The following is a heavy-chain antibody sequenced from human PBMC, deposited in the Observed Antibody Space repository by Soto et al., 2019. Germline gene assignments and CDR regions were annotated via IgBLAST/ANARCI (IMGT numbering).Heavy chain of an antibody. Sequence: QVQLQESGPGLVKPSETLSLTCTVSGGSISGYYWSWIRQSPEKGLEWIGHVYYSGSTKYNPSLKSRVTIAVDTSKNQCSLNLRSVTAADPAVYYCAMTVTTLYSWFDPWGQGILVTVS. CDR1: GGSISGYY. V-gene: IGHV4-59*08. J-gene: IGHJ5*02. CDR2: VYYSGST. D-gene: IGHD4-4*01. CDR3: AMTVTTLYSWFDP.